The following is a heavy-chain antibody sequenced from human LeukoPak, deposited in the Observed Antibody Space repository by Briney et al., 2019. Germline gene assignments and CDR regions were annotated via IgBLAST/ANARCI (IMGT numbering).Heavy chain of an antibody. CDR1: GFTFSDYE. CDR2: ISSSGSTI. D-gene: IGHD5-18*01. V-gene: IGHV3-48*03. CDR3: GRVALDTSMIHY. J-gene: IGHJ4*02. Sequence: GGSLRLSCAASGFTFSDYEMNWVRQAPGKGLEWVSYISSSGSTIFYADSVKGRFTISRDDAENSLYLQMNSLRVEDTAVYYCGRVALDTSMIHYWGQGTLVTVSS.